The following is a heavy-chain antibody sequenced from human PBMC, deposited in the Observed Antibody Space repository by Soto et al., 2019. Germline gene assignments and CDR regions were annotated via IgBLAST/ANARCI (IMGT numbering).Heavy chain of an antibody. V-gene: IGHV1-3*01. CDR1: GYTFTSYA. J-gene: IGHJ3*02. CDR2: INAGNGNT. Sequence: VASVKVSCKASGYTFTSYAMHWVRQAPGQRLEWMGWINAGNGNTKYSQKFQGRVTITRDTSASTAYMELSSLRSEDTAVYYCARPRYYDSSGPTSFDSWGQGTRVTVAS. CDR3: ARPRYYDSSGPTSFDS. D-gene: IGHD3-22*01.